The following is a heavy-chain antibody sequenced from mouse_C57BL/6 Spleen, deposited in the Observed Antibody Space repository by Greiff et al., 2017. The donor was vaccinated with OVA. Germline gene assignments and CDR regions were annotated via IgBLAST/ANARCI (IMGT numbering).Heavy chain of an antibody. D-gene: IGHD3-3*01. J-gene: IGHJ4*01. CDR1: GYSITSGYY. CDR2: ISYDGSN. Sequence: EVKVEESGPGLVKPSQSLSLTCSVTGYSITSGYYWNWIRQFPGNKLEWMGYISYDGSNNYNPSLKNRISITRDTSKNQFFLKLNSVTTEDTATYYCARGGDDYAMDYWGQGTSVTVSS. V-gene: IGHV3-6*01. CDR3: ARGGDDYAMDY.